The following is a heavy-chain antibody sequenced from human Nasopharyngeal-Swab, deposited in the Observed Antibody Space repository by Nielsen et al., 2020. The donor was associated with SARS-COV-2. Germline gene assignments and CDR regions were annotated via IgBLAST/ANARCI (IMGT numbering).Heavy chain of an antibody. J-gene: IGHJ4*02. D-gene: IGHD1-7*01. CDR2: ISPDGRGT. CDR3: ARDRSGETGTVGAD. CDR1: GFTFSRDW. Sequence: GGSLRLSCAASGFTFSRDWMHWVRQPPGKGLVGVSRISPDGRGTSFADSVKGRFTISRDNAKNTLYLQMNSLRVEDTAVYFCARDRSGETGTVGADWGQGTLVTVSS. V-gene: IGHV3-74*01.